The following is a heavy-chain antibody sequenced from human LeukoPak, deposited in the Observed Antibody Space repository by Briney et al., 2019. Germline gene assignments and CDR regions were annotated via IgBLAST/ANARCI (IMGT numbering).Heavy chain of an antibody. D-gene: IGHD2-15*01. CDR1: GFTFSNYA. CDR3: ARQLGYCSDGSCYFDY. J-gene: IGHJ4*02. Sequence: PGGSLRLSCAASGFTFSNYAMSWVRQAPGRGLEWVSAISGSGGSTYYADSVKGRFTISRDNSKNTLHLQMNSLRAEDTAVYHCARQLGYCSDGSCYFDYWGQGTLVTVSS. CDR2: ISGSGGST. V-gene: IGHV3-23*01.